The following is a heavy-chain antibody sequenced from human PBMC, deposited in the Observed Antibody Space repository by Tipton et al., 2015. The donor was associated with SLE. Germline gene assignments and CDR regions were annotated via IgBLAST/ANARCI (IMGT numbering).Heavy chain of an antibody. CDR1: GGSITHHS. V-gene: IGHV4-59*11. J-gene: IGHJ3*02. D-gene: IGHD3-3*01. CDR2: IHYSGTT. CDR3: ARTLRAIAHTVYDAFDI. Sequence: TLSLTCTVSGGSITHHSLNWIRPPPGKGLEWSVYIHYSGTTHDNPSLKCRVTMSLDMSKNQFSLRLNSVTAAYTAVYYCARTLRAIAHTVYDAFDIWGQGKMVIVSS.